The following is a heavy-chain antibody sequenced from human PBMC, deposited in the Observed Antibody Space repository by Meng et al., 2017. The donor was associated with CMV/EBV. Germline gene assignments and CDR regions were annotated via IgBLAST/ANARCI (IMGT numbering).Heavy chain of an antibody. CDR3: GRCMTSYCGAWFDS. V-gene: IGHV4-34*01. J-gene: IGHJ5*01. D-gene: IGHD2-8*01. CDR1: GGFFSCYW. CDR2: IKNSGRN. Sequence: GVYGGFFSCYWGSQTREPPGKGMEWIGAIKNSGRNHSHTSRKSRAPISVDTHKTLYSPTLSAVDAADKAVSYCGRCMTSYCGAWFDSWGQGILVTVSS.